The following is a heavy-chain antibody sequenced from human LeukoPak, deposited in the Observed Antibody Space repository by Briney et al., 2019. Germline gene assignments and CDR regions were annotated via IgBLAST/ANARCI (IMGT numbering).Heavy chain of an antibody. J-gene: IGHJ3*02. D-gene: IGHD3-10*01. CDR1: GGSFSGYY. CDR2: INHSGST. CDR3: ARGGFYGSGTSGLDAFDI. Sequence: SDTLSLTCAVYGGSFSGYYWSWIRQPPGKGLEWIGEINHSGSTNYNPSLKSRVTISVDTSKNQFSLKLSSVTAADTAVYYCARGGFYGSGTSGLDAFDIWGQGTMVTVSS. V-gene: IGHV4-34*01.